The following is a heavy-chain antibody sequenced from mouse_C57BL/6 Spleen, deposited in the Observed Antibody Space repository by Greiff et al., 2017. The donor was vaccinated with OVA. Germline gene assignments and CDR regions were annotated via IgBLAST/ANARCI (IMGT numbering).Heavy chain of an antibody. V-gene: IGHV6-3*01. Sequence: EVKVEESGGGLVQPGGSMKLSCVASGFTFSNYWMNWVRQSPEKGLEWVAQIRLKSDNYATHYAESVKGRFTISRDDSKSSVYLQMNNIRAEDTGIYYCTGDWESYWGQGTTLTVSS. CDR3: TGDWESY. CDR1: GFTFSNYW. D-gene: IGHD4-1*01. J-gene: IGHJ2*01. CDR2: IRLKSDNYAT.